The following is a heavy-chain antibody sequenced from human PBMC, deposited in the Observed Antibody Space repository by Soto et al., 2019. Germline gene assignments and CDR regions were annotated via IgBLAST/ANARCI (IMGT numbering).Heavy chain of an antibody. D-gene: IGHD2-8*02. CDR3: ARTGQSGSYDF. J-gene: IGHJ5*01. Sequence: ASVKVSCKASGYTFANYGIHWVRQAPGQRLEWMGWINAGDGGTKYSENFQGRVTITRDTSASTVYLGLSSLSSEDTASYYCARTGQSGSYDFWGQ. CDR2: INAGDGGT. V-gene: IGHV1-3*01. CDR1: GYTFANYG.